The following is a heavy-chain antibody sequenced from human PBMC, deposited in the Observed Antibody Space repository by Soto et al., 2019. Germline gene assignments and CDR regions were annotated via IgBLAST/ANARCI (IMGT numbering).Heavy chain of an antibody. CDR1: GGSLSNYY. Sequence: QVQLQQWGAGLLKPSETLSLTCAVYGGSLSNYYWDWIRQAPGKGLEWMAEINHSGITQYNPSLNCRVTISEDMSKNQVSLKLSSVTAADTAVYFCARGDWTSRHLGQGTLVTVSS. J-gene: IGHJ4*02. D-gene: IGHD3-9*01. CDR3: ARGDWTSRH. V-gene: IGHV4-34*01. CDR2: INHSGIT.